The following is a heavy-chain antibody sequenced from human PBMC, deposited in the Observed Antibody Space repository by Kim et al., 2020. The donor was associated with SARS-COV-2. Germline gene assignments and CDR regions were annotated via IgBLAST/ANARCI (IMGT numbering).Heavy chain of an antibody. V-gene: IGHV4-39*01. CDR1: GGSISSSSYY. CDR2: IYYSGST. D-gene: IGHD3-10*01. J-gene: IGHJ6*02. CDR3: ARYGAGGYYYYGMDV. Sequence: SETLSLTCTVSGGSISSSSYYWGWIRQPPGKGLEWIGSIYYSGSTYYNPSLKSRVTISVDTSKNQFSLKLSSVTAADTAVYYCARYGAGGYYYYGMDVWGQGTTVTVSS.